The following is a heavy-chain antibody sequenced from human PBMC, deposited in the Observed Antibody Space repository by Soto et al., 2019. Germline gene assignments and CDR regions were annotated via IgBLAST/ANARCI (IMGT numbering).Heavy chain of an antibody. V-gene: IGHV1-18*04. CDR3: AREGTFAHNGNQLMDV. CDR2: ISTYTGRT. D-gene: IGHD1-1*01. Sequence: GASVKVSCKASGYTFSDNGISWVRQAPGQGLEWMGWISTYTGRTNYAQKFQGRVTLTTDTSTSTAYMNLRSLRPDDTAVYFCAREGTFAHNGNQLMDVWGQGTTVTVSS. CDR1: GYTFSDNG. J-gene: IGHJ6*02.